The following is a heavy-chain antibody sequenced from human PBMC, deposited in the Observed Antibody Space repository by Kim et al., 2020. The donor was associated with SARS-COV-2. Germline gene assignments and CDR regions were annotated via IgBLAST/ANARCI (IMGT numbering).Heavy chain of an antibody. CDR2: IYYSGST. Sequence: SETLSLTCTVSGGSISSSSYYWGWIRQPPGKGLEWIGSIYYSGSTYYNPSLKSRVTISVDTSKNQFSLKLSPVTAADTAVYYCARFLNGDYLGWFDPWGQGTLVTVSS. J-gene: IGHJ5*02. CDR1: GGSISSSSYY. D-gene: IGHD4-17*01. CDR3: ARFLNGDYLGWFDP. V-gene: IGHV4-39*07.